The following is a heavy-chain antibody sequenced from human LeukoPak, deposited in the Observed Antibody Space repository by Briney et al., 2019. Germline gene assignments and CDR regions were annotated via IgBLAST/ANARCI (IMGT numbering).Heavy chain of an antibody. Sequence: PGGSLRLSCAASGFTFSIYAMSWVRQAPGKGLEGVSSISGSGDSTYYADSVKGRFTISRDNSKNTLYLQMNSLRAEDTAIYYCAKRASFGVLTTTQFDYWGQGTLVTVSS. V-gene: IGHV3-23*01. D-gene: IGHD3-3*01. CDR2: ISGSGDST. CDR3: AKRASFGVLTTTQFDY. CDR1: GFTFSIYA. J-gene: IGHJ4*02.